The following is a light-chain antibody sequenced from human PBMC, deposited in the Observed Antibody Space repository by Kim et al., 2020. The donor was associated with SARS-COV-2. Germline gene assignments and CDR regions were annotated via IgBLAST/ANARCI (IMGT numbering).Light chain of an antibody. J-gene: IGLJ3*02. V-gene: IGLV2-8*01. CDR1: RRDVGAYND. Sequence: GQSVTISCTGTRRDVGAYNDVSWYQQYPGKAPKLMIYKVSKRPLGVPDRFSGSKSGNTASLTVSGLQAEDEADYYCSSYAGNKKGVFGGGTQLTVL. CDR2: KVS. CDR3: SSYAGNKKGV.